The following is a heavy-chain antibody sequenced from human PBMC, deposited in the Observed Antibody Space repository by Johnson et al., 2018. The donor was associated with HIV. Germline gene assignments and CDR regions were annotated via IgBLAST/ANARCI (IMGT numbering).Heavy chain of an antibody. CDR3: ARTEYFGWDRSHAFDI. CDR1: GFTFDDYA. V-gene: IGHV3-9*01. D-gene: IGHD3-9*01. Sequence: VQLVESGGGLVQPGRSLRLSCAASGFTFDDYAMHWVRQAPGKGLEWVSGISWKSGSIGYADSVKGRFTISRDNAKNSLYLQMNSLRAEDTALYYCARTEYFGWDRSHAFDIWGQGTMVTVSS. CDR2: ISWKSGSI. J-gene: IGHJ3*02.